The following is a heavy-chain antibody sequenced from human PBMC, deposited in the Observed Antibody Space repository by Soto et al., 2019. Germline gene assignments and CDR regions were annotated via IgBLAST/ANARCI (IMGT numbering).Heavy chain of an antibody. V-gene: IGHV4-34*01. J-gene: IGHJ4*02. CDR2: INHSGST. D-gene: IGHD3-9*01. Sequence: SETLSLTCAVYGGSFSGYYWSWIRQPPGKGLEWIGEINHSGSTNYNPSLKSRVTISVDTSKNQFSLKLSSVTAADTAVYYCARGPKYYDILTGYYNWEGYYFDYWGQGTLVTVSS. CDR3: ARGPKYYDILTGYYNWEGYYFDY. CDR1: GGSFSGYY.